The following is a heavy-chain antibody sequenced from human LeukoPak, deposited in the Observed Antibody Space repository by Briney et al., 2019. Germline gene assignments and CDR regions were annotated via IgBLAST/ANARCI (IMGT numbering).Heavy chain of an antibody. CDR2: IYTSGST. D-gene: IGHD1-26*01. V-gene: IGHV4-4*07. CDR1: GGSISSYY. Sequence: SETLSLTCTVSGGSISSYYWSWIRQPAGKGLEWIGRIYTSGSTNYNPSLKSRVTMSVDTSKNQFSLKLSSVTAADTAVYYCARSQWELLTSYYYYYGMDVWGQGTTVTVSS. CDR3: ARSQWELLTSYYYYYGMDV. J-gene: IGHJ6*02.